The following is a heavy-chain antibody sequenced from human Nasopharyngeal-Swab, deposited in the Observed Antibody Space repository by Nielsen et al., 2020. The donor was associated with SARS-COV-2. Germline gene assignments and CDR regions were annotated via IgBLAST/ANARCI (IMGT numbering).Heavy chain of an antibody. CDR3: AKAEHCSGGSCYPLGYYGMDV. CDR2: ISWNSGSI. CDR1: GFTFDDYA. D-gene: IGHD2-15*01. V-gene: IGHV3-9*01. Sequence: SLKISCAASGFTFDDYAMHWVRQAPGKGLEWVSGISWNSGSIGYADSVKGRFTISRDNAKNPLYLQMNSLRAEDTALYYCAKAEHCSGGSCYPLGYYGMDVWGQGTTVTVSS. J-gene: IGHJ6*02.